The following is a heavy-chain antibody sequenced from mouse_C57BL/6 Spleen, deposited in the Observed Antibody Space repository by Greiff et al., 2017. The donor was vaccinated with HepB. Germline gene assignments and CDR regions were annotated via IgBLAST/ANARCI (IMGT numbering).Heavy chain of an antibody. J-gene: IGHJ3*01. Sequence: QLQQSGPELVKPGASVKISCKASGYTFTDYYMNWVKQSHGKSLEWIGDINPNNGGTSYNQKFKGKATLTVDKSSSTAYMELRSLTSEDSAVYYCARPYDYDGAWFAYWGQGTLVTVSA. CDR1: GYTFTDYY. CDR3: ARPYDYDGAWFAY. D-gene: IGHD2-4*01. CDR2: INPNNGGT. V-gene: IGHV1-26*01.